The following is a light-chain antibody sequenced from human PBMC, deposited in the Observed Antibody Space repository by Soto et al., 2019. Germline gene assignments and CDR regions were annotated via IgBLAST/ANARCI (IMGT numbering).Light chain of an antibody. J-gene: IGKJ1*01. CDR1: QSISYW. CDR2: KAS. CDR3: QQYNNYWT. V-gene: IGKV1-5*03. Sequence: DIQMTQDPSTLSASVGDRVTITCRASQSISYWLAWYQQKPGKAPNLLIYKASSLESGVPSRFSGSGSGTEFTLTISSLQPDDFATYYCQQYNNYWTFGQGTKVEIK.